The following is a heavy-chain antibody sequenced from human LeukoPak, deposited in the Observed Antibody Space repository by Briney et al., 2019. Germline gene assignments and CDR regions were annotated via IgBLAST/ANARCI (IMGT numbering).Heavy chain of an antibody. Sequence: ASVKVSCKASGYTFTGYYVHWVRQAPGQGLEWMGWINPNSGGTNYAQKFQGRVTMTRDTSISTAYMELSRLRSDDTAVYSCAKDAGIAVAGGWFDPWGQGTLVTVSS. J-gene: IGHJ5*02. V-gene: IGHV1-2*02. CDR3: AKDAGIAVAGGWFDP. CDR2: INPNSGGT. D-gene: IGHD6-19*01. CDR1: GYTFTGYY.